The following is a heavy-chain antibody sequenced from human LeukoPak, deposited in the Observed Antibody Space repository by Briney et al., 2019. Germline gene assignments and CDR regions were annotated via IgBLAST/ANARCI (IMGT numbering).Heavy chain of an antibody. Sequence: GGSLRLSCAASGFTFNDFGMFWVRQVPGKGLEWVSYISSSSSTIYYADSVKGRFTISRDNAKNSLYLQMDSLRDEDTAVYYCARGHYGSGIHQGAFDIWGQGTIVTVSS. CDR1: GFTFNDFG. CDR3: ARGHYGSGIHQGAFDI. CDR2: ISSSSSTI. V-gene: IGHV3-48*02. J-gene: IGHJ3*02. D-gene: IGHD3-10*01.